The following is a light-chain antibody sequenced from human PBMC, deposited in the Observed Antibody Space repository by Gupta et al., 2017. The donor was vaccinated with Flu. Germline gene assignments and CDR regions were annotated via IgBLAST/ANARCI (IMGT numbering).Light chain of an antibody. CDR2: GAS. CDR1: QSVSSSY. Sequence: TLSLSPGERATLSCRARQSVSSSYLAWYQQKPGQAPRLLIYGASSMATGIPDRFSGSGSGTDFTLTISRLEPEDFAVYYCQQYGSSPLITFGQGTRLEIK. CDR3: QQYGSSPLIT. J-gene: IGKJ5*01. V-gene: IGKV3-20*01.